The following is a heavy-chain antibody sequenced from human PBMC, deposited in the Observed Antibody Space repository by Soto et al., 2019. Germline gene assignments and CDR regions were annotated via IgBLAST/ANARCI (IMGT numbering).Heavy chain of an antibody. J-gene: IGHJ3*02. V-gene: IGHV1-46*01. CDR2: INPSGGST. CDR1: GYTFSSYY. D-gene: IGHD6-25*01. CDR3: ATPLSARQRNAFDI. Sequence: GAAVKVSCKASGYTFSSYYMDWVRHAPGQGLEWMGIINPSGGSTSYAQKFQGRVTMPRDTSTSTIYMELSSLRSEDTAVYYRATPLSARQRNAFDIWGQGTMVTVAS.